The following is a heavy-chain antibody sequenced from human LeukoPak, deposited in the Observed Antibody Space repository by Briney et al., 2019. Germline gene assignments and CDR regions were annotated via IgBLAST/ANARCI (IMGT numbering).Heavy chain of an antibody. CDR3: ASTIAAAANFDY. CDR1: GYSISSGYY. Sequence: PSETLSLTCAVSGYSISSGYYWGWIRQPPGKGLEWIGSIYHSGSTYYNPSLKRRVTISVDTSKNQFSLKLSSVTAADTAVYYCASTIAAAANFDYWGQGTLVTVSS. CDR2: IYHSGST. D-gene: IGHD6-13*01. J-gene: IGHJ4*02. V-gene: IGHV4-38-2*01.